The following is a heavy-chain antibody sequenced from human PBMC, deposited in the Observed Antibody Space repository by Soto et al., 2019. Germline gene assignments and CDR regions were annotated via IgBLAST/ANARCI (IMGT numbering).Heavy chain of an antibody. CDR3: VTRTVADNGTSDF. Sequence: SETLSLTCAVYGGSFSGYYWSWIRQPPGKGLEWIGEINHSGSTNYNPSLKSRVTIAVDTSRNVFSLMLTSVTAADTAEYFCVTRTVADNGTSDFWGQGILVTVSS. J-gene: IGHJ4*02. CDR1: GGSFSGYY. CDR2: INHSGST. D-gene: IGHD2-8*01. V-gene: IGHV4-34*01.